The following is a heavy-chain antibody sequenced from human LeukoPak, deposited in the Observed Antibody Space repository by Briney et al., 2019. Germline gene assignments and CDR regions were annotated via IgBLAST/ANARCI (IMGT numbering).Heavy chain of an antibody. D-gene: IGHD2-2*01. J-gene: IGHJ4*02. CDR1: GCPFGDYA. CDR2: ISSRSSTI. V-gene: IGHV3-48*04. CDR3: AREGACNFTSCQRGPFDC. Sequence: PGRSLRLSCTASGCPFGDYAMSWVRRAPGKGLEWLSYISSRSSTIFYPDSVKGRFTISRDNAKSSLYLQMNSLRAEDTAVYYCAREGACNFTSCQRGPFDCWGLGTLVTVSS.